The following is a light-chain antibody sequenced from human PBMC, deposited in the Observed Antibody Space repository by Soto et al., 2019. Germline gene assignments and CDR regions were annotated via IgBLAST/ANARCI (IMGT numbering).Light chain of an antibody. V-gene: IGKV1-39*01. CDR3: QQTFRNPRT. CDR1: QNIDKY. CDR2: AAS. J-gene: IGKJ3*01. Sequence: DILLTQSPASLSASVGDRVTITCRANQNIDKYLNWYQQKPGIAPKFLISAASSLQSGVPVRFSGTRSGTDFTLSITNLQPEDFGSYFCQQTFRNPRTFGPGTKLHI.